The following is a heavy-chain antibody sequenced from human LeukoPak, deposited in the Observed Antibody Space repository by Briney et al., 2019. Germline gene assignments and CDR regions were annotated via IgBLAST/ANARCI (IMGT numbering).Heavy chain of an antibody. V-gene: IGHV4-34*01. CDR2: INHSGST. Sequence: PSETLSLTCAVYGGSFSGYYWSWIRQPPGKGLEWIGQINHSGSTNYNPSLKSRVTISVDTSKNQFSLKLNSVTAADTAIYYCTRGSRYCSSGSCYGWFDPWGQGTLVTVSS. CDR3: TRGSRYCSSGSCYGWFDP. CDR1: GGSFSGYY. D-gene: IGHD2-15*01. J-gene: IGHJ5*02.